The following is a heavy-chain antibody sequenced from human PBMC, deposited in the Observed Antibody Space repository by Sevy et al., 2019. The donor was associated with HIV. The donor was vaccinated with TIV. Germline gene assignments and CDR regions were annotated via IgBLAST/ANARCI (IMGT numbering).Heavy chain of an antibody. V-gene: IGHV3-21*01. Sequence: GGSLRLSCAASGFTFDDYAMHWVRQAPGKGLEWVSSISSSSSYIYYADSVKGRFTISRDNAKNSLYLQMNSLRAEDTAVYYCARVGHYGGNAFDYWGQGTLVTVSS. D-gene: IGHD4-17*01. CDR1: GFTFDDYA. CDR2: ISSSSSYI. CDR3: ARVGHYGGNAFDY. J-gene: IGHJ4*02.